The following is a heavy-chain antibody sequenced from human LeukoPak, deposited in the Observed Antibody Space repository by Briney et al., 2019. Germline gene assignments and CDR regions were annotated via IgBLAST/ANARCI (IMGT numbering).Heavy chain of an antibody. D-gene: IGHD6-19*01. V-gene: IGHV3-23*01. CDR2: LSGSGGYT. Sequence: PGGSLRLSCAASGFTFSSYAMSWVRQAPGKGLEYISGLSGSGGYTYYADSVGGRFTVSRDNSKNALYLQMNSLRAEDTALYYCAKDRDLLVAGRFDSWGKGTLVTVSS. CDR1: GFTFSSYA. J-gene: IGHJ4*02. CDR3: AKDRDLLVAGRFDS.